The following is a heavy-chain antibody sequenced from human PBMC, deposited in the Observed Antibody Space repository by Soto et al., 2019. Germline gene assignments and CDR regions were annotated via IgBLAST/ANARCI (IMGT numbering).Heavy chain of an antibody. D-gene: IGHD3-9*01. CDR2: ISAYNGNT. CDR1: GYTFTNYP. Sequence: ASVKVSCKASGYTFTNYPVHWVRQAPGQGLEWMGWISAYNGNTNYAQKLQGRVTMTTDTSTSTAYMELRSLRSDDTAVYYCAIGVYDILPGYYDYSGQGTLVTVSS. J-gene: IGHJ4*02. V-gene: IGHV1-18*01. CDR3: AIGVYDILPGYYDY.